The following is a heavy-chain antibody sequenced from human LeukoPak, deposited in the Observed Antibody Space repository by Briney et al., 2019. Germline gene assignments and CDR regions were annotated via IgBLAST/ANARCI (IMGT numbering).Heavy chain of an antibody. CDR3: ARVIYGSGSYYRSY. CDR1: GFTFSSYS. D-gene: IGHD3-10*01. CDR2: ISSSSSYI. V-gene: IGHV3-21*01. Sequence: GGSLRLSCAASGFTFSSYSMNWVRQAPGKGLEWVSSISSSSSYIYYADSVRGRFTVSRDNAKNSLYLQMNSLRAEDTAVYYCARVIYGSGSYYRSYWGQGTLVTVSS. J-gene: IGHJ4*02.